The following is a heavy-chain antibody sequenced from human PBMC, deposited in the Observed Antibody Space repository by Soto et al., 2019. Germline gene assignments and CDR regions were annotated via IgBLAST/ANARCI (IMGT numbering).Heavy chain of an antibody. CDR3: ARGPPVRYYTRARGGGTHFDY. CDR1: GGSFSGYY. V-gene: IGHV4-34*01. CDR2: INHSGST. D-gene: IGHD3-3*01. J-gene: IGHJ4*02. Sequence: QVQLQQWGAGLLKPSETLSLTCAVYGGSFSGYYWSWIRQPPGKGLEWIGEINHSGSTNYNPSLKSRVTISVDTSKNQFSLKLSSVTAADTAVYYCARGPPVRYYTRARGGGTHFDYWGQGTLVTVSS.